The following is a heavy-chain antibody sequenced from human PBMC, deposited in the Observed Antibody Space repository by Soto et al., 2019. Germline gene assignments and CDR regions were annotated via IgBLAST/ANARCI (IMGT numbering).Heavy chain of an antibody. D-gene: IGHD5-12*01. V-gene: IGHV1-69*02. J-gene: IGHJ4*02. CDR3: AMLYIGYGTPFDY. Sequence: QVQLVQSGAEVKKPGSSVKVSCKASGGTFSSYTISWVRQAPGQGLEWMGRIIPILGIANYAQKFQGGVTNTADKSTSTADMELSSLRSEDTAVYYCAMLYIGYGTPFDYWGQGTLVTVSS. CDR2: IIPILGIA. CDR1: GGTFSSYT.